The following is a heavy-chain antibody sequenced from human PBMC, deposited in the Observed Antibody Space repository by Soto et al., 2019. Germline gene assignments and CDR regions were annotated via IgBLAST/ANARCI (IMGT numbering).Heavy chain of an antibody. V-gene: IGHV3-23*01. CDR1: GFTFSSYA. Sequence: EVQLLESGGGLVQPGGSLRLSCAASGFTFSSYAMRWVRQAPGKGLEWVSAISGSGDSTYYADSVKGRFTISRDNSKNTMYRQMNSLRAEDKAIYYCARRGSGSYYDCWGQGTLVTVSS. D-gene: IGHD1-26*01. J-gene: IGHJ4*02. CDR3: ARRGSGSYYDC. CDR2: ISGSGDST.